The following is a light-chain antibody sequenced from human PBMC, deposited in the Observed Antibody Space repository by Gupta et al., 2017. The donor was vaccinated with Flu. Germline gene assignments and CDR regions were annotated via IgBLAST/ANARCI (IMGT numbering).Light chain of an antibody. CDR1: QSISSW. CDR2: KAS. Sequence: DIQITQSRSPLSAYVGDRVTITCRASQSISSWLSWYQQKPGKATKLLIYKASSLESGVPSRFSGSGFGTEFTLTISRLQPDDFATYDCQEYNPYWAFGQGTKVEIK. CDR3: QEYNPYWA. V-gene: IGKV1-5*03. J-gene: IGKJ1*01.